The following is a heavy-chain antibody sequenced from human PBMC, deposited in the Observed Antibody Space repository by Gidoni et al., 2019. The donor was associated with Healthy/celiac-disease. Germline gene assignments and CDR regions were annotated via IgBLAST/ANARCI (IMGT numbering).Heavy chain of an antibody. V-gene: IGHV3-11*01. J-gene: IGHJ4*02. CDR2: IISSGSTI. Sequence: QVQLVQAGGGLVKPGGSLRSPCPASGCPCSDYYMSWTRQDPGKGLEWVSYIISSGSTIYYADSVKGRFTISRDNAKNSLYLQMNSLRAEDTAVYYCARDGADFWSGYHDYWGQGTLVTVSS. D-gene: IGHD3-3*01. CDR3: ARDGADFWSGYHDY. CDR1: GCPCSDYY.